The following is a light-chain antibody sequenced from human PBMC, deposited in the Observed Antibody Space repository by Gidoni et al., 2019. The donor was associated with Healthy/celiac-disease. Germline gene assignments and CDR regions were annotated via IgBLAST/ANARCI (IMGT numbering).Light chain of an antibody. CDR1: QSVSRSY. Sequence: EIVLTQSPGTLSLSPGERATLSCRASQSVSRSYLAWYQQKPGQAPRLLIYGASSRATGIPDRLSGSGSGTDFTLTISRLEPEDFAVYYCQQYGSSPTWTFGQGTKVEIK. CDR2: GAS. J-gene: IGKJ1*01. CDR3: QQYGSSPTWT. V-gene: IGKV3-20*01.